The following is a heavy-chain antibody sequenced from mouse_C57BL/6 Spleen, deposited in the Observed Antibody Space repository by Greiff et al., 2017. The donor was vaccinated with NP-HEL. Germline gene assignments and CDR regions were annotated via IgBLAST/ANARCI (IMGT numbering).Heavy chain of an antibody. D-gene: IGHD3-3*01. CDR1: GYSITSGYY. Sequence: EVQLQESGPGLVKPSQSLSLTCSVTGYSITSGYYWNWIRQFPGNKLEWMGYISYDGSNNYNPSLKNRISITRDTSKNQFFLKLNSVTTEDTATYYCARGGGLRSKAMDYWGQGTSVTVSS. V-gene: IGHV3-6*01. CDR2: ISYDGSN. J-gene: IGHJ4*01. CDR3: ARGGGLRSKAMDY.